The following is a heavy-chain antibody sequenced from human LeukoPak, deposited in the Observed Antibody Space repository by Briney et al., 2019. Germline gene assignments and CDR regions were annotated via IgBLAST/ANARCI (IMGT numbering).Heavy chain of an antibody. CDR1: GFTFSSYA. CDR2: VSGSGGST. Sequence: GGSLRLSCAASGFTFSSYAMSWVRQAPGRGLEWVSGVSGSGGSTYYADSVKGRFTISRDNSKNTLSLQMNSLRAEDTAVYYCAKARGSSTSLFFDYWGQGTLVTVSS. D-gene: IGHD2-2*01. V-gene: IGHV3-23*01. CDR3: AKARGSSTSLFFDY. J-gene: IGHJ4*02.